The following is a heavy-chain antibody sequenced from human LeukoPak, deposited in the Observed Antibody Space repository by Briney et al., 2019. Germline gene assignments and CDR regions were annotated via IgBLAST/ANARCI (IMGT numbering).Heavy chain of an antibody. CDR1: GYTFTDYY. Sequence: ASVKVSCKASGYTFTDYYIHWVRQAPGQGLEWMGCIDLYSGGAHYAQKFKDRLSMTRDTSINTAYMELSSLRSEDTAVYYCARVPGGGTTGYYYGMDVWGQGTTVTVSS. CDR3: ARVPGGGTTGYYYGMDV. J-gene: IGHJ6*02. CDR2: IDLYSGGA. V-gene: IGHV1-2*02. D-gene: IGHD1-1*01.